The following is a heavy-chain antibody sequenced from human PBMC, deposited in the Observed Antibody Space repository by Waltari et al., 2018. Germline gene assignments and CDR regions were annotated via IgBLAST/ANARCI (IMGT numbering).Heavy chain of an antibody. CDR3: ARRLAAAGGGAFDI. D-gene: IGHD6-13*01. J-gene: IGHJ3*02. CDR1: GGSISSGSYY. Sequence: QVQLQESGPGLVKPSQTLSLTCTVSGGSISSGSYYWRWIRQPAGKGLEWIGRIYTSGSTNYNPSLKSRVTISVDTSKNQFSLKLSSVTAADTAVYYCARRLAAAGGGAFDIWGQGTMVTVSS. CDR2: IYTSGST. V-gene: IGHV4-61*02.